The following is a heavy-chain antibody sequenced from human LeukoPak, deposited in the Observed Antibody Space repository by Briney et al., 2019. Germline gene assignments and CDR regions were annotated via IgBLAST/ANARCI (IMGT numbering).Heavy chain of an antibody. CDR1: GFTFSSYG. V-gene: IGHV3-23*01. Sequence: GGTLRLSCAASGFTFSSYGMNWVRQAPGKGLEWVSVITGGGGSTYYADSVKGRFTISRDNAKNTLYLQMNSLRAEDTAVYYCVRDWGYDSSGYWQKYFDTWGQGTLVTVSS. CDR2: ITGGGGST. J-gene: IGHJ4*02. CDR3: VRDWGYDSSGYWQKYFDT. D-gene: IGHD3-22*01.